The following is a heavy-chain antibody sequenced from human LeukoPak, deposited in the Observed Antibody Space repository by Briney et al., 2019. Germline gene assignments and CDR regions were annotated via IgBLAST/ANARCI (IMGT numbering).Heavy chain of an antibody. CDR2: IYSGGST. V-gene: IGHV3-53*01. J-gene: IGHJ4*02. D-gene: IGHD1-26*01. CDR1: GFTFSTYA. CDR3: GRAGSGGSYHPDY. Sequence: GGSLRLSCTASGFTFSTYAMSWVRQAPGKGLEWVSVIYSGGSTYYADSVKGRFTISRDNSKNTLYLQMNSLRAEDTAVYYCGRAGSGGSYHPDYWGQGTLVTVSS.